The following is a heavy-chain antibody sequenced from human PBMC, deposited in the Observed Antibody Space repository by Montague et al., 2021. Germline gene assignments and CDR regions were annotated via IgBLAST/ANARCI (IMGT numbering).Heavy chain of an antibody. D-gene: IGHD1-1*01. CDR1: GFTFEDYA. CDR2: ISWNSGSI. J-gene: IGHJ6*02. V-gene: IGHV3-9*01. CDR3: ARVRERRYYYYGMDV. Sequence: SLRLSCTASGFTFEDYAMHWVRQAPGKGLEWVSGISWNSGSIGYADSVKGRFTISRDNAKNSLYLQMNSPRAEDKALYYCARVRERRYYYYGMDVWGQGTAVTVSS.